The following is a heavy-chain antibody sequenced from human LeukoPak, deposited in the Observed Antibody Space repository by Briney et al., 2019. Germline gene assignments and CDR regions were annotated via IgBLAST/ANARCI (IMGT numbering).Heavy chain of an antibody. CDR3: AKTPYYYGSSGYTED. D-gene: IGHD3-22*01. CDR1: GFTFSSYA. Sequence: GGSLRLSCAASGFTFSSYAMSWVRQAPGKGLEWVSAISGSGGSTYYADSVKGRFTISRDNSKNTLYLQMNSLRAEDTAVYYCAKTPYYYGSSGYTEDWGQGTLVTVSS. J-gene: IGHJ4*02. CDR2: ISGSGGST. V-gene: IGHV3-23*01.